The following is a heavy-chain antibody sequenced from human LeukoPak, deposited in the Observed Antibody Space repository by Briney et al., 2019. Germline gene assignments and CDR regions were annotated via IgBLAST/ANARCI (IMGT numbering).Heavy chain of an antibody. Sequence: PGGSLRLSSAASGFTFSSYAMSWVRQAPGKGLEWVSAISGSGGSTYYADSVKGRFTISRDNSKNTLYLQMNSLRAEDTAVYYCAKPPPRFLEWLFYFDYWGQGTLVTVSS. CDR1: GFTFSSYA. D-gene: IGHD3-3*01. J-gene: IGHJ4*02. CDR2: ISGSGGST. V-gene: IGHV3-23*01. CDR3: AKPPPRFLEWLFYFDY.